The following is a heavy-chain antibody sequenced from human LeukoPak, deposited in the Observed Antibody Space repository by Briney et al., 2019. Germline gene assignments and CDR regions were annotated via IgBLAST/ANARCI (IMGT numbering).Heavy chain of an antibody. CDR1: GGSISRYY. CDR2: FYYSGST. Sequence: SETLSLTCTVSGGSISRYYWSWIRQPPGKGLEWRGHFYYSGSTNYTTSLKSRVTISVDTSKHQFALILSSVTAAETAVYYCTRPLPGDMVGGVIPCYYYYGMDVWGQGATVTVSS. V-gene: IGHV4-59*01. J-gene: IGHJ6*01. CDR3: TRPLPGDMVGGVIPCYYYYGMDV. D-gene: IGHD3-10*01.